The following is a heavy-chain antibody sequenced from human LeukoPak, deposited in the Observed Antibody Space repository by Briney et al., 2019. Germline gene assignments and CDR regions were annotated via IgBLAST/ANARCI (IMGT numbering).Heavy chain of an antibody. J-gene: IGHJ4*02. Sequence: GASVKVSCKASGGTFSSYAISWVRQAPGQGLEWMGGIIPIFGTANYAQKFQGRVTITADESTSTAYMELSSLRSEDTAVYYCARRAMYTSGSYRGYFDYWGQGTLVTVSS. D-gene: IGHD1-26*01. CDR2: IIPIFGTA. CDR1: GGTFSSYA. CDR3: ARRAMYTSGSYRGYFDY. V-gene: IGHV1-69*13.